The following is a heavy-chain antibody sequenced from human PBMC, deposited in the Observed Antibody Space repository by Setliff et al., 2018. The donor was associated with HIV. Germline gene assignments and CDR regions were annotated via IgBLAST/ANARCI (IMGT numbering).Heavy chain of an antibody. J-gene: IGHJ4*02. V-gene: IGHV3-74*01. Sequence: GSLRLSCVASGFTFNSYWMYWVRQAPGKGLVCVSRVNNDGTDTIYADSVKGRFTISRDNAKNSVYLQMHSLRVEDTAVYYCAAVPWGHSSLIIDHWGQGTPVTVSS. CDR2: VNNDGTDT. CDR1: GFTFNSYW. D-gene: IGHD3-16*01. CDR3: AAVPWGHSSLIIDH.